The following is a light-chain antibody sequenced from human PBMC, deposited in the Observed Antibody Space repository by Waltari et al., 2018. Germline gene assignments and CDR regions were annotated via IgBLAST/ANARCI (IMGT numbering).Light chain of an antibody. CDR3: QQSYSTPHT. CDR1: ETIKTN. CDR2: DAS. J-gene: IGKJ2*01. V-gene: IGKV3-15*01. Sequence: EIVVTQSPATLSVSPGEGATLSCRASETIKTNLAWYQQKPGQAPRLLIYDASTRATGIPARFSGSGSGTDFTLTISSLQPEDFATYYCQQSYSTPHTFGQGTKLEIK.